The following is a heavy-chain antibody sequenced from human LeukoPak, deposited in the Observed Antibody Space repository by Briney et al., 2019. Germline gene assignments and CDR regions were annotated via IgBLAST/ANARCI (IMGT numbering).Heavy chain of an antibody. Sequence: GGSLRLSCAASGFIFSTDSMSWVRQAPGKGLEWVSSISSSNIYYADSVRGRFTISRDNAKNSLYLQMNSLRADDTAVYYCAREGGFDYWGQGTLVTVSS. D-gene: IGHD3-16*01. J-gene: IGHJ4*02. CDR1: GFIFSTDS. V-gene: IGHV3-48*01. CDR2: ISSSNI. CDR3: AREGGFDY.